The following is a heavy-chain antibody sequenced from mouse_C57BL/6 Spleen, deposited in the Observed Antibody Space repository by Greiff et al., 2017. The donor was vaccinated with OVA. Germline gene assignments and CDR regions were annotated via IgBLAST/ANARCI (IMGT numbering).Heavy chain of an antibody. Sequence: EVKVVESGGGLVKPGGSLKLSCAASGFTFSDYGMHWVRQAPEKGLEWVAYISSGSSTIYYADTVKGRFTISRDNAKNTLFLQMTSLRSEDTAMYYCARPGDYDEGFAYWGQGTLVTVSA. V-gene: IGHV5-17*01. CDR3: ARPGDYDEGFAY. CDR2: ISSGSSTI. J-gene: IGHJ3*01. CDR1: GFTFSDYG. D-gene: IGHD2-4*01.